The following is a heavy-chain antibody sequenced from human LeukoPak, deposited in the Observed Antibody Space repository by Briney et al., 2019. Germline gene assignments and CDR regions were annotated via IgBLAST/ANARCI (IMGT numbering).Heavy chain of an antibody. CDR2: ISYDGSNK. D-gene: IGHD2-2*01. J-gene: IGHJ6*02. Sequence: GTSLRLSCAASGFGFTFSTSVIHWVRQAPGKGLEWVAVISYDGSNKYYADSVKGRFTISRDNSKNTLYLQMNSLRAEDTAVYYCAREGWCSSTSCYYDYYYYGMDVWGQGTTVTVSS. CDR3: AREGWCSSTSCYYDYYYYGMDV. V-gene: IGHV3-30*04. CDR1: GFGFTFSTSV.